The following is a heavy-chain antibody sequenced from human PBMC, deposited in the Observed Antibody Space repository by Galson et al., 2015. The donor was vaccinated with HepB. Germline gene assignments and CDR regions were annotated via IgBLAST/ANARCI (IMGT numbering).Heavy chain of an antibody. J-gene: IGHJ5*02. D-gene: IGHD3-10*01. CDR2: INPNSGGT. V-gene: IGHV1-2*06. Sequence: SVKVSCKASGGTFSSYAISWVRQAPGQGLEWMGRINPNSGGTNYAQKFQGRVTMTRDTSISTAYMELSRLRSEDTAVYYCASMVQGVNPWGQGTLVTVSS. CDR1: GGTFSSYA. CDR3: ASMVQGVNP.